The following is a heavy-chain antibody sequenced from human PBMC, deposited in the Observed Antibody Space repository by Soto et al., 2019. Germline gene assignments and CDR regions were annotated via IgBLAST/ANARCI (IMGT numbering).Heavy chain of an antibody. J-gene: IGHJ6*03. D-gene: IGHD6-13*01. V-gene: IGHV1-8*01. CDR1: GHTFTSYD. CDR2: MNPNSGNT. CDR3: ARGASSSWNGYYYYYYMDV. Sequence: ASVKVSCKASGHTFTSYDINWVRQATGKGLEWMGWMNPNSGNTGYAQKFQGRVTMTRNTSISTAYMELSSLRSEDTAVYYCARGASSSWNGYYYYYYMDVWGKGTTVTVSS.